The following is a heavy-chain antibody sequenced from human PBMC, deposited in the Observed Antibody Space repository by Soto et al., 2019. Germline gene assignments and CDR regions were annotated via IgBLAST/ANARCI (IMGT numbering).Heavy chain of an antibody. CDR3: ARVSGNFWSGYYNLDF. J-gene: IGHJ4*02. Sequence: EASVKVSCKASGYTFPTYGISWVRQAPGQGLEWVGWISANNGDTQFAPNFHDRVTITTDTSTSTGYMDLRSLRSDDTAVYYCARVSGNFWSGYYNLDFWGQGTLVTVSS. V-gene: IGHV1-18*01. CDR2: ISANNGDT. D-gene: IGHD3-3*01. CDR1: GYTFPTYG.